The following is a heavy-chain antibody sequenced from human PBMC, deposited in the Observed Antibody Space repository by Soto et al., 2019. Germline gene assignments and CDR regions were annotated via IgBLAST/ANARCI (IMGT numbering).Heavy chain of an antibody. Sequence: SVKVSCKASGGTFSSYAISWVRQAPGQGLEWMGGIIPIFGTANYAQKFQGRVTITADKSTSTAYMELSSLRSEDTAVYYCARVGYSGVGHYGMDVWGQGTTVTVPS. CDR2: IIPIFGTA. V-gene: IGHV1-69*06. D-gene: IGHD1-26*01. CDR1: GGTFSSYA. J-gene: IGHJ6*02. CDR3: ARVGYSGVGHYGMDV.